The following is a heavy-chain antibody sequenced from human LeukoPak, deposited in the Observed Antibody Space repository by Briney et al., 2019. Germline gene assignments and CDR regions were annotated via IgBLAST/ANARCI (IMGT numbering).Heavy chain of an antibody. CDR1: GGSIRSSSYY. Sequence: SETLSLTCSVSGGSIRSSSYYWGWIRQSPGKGLEWIGNIYYSGSTYYNLSLKSRVTMSIDMSRNQFSLKLSSVTAADTAVYYCARANQGSSYYYGMDVWGQGTTVTVSS. J-gene: IGHJ6*02. V-gene: IGHV4-39*07. CDR2: IYYSGST. D-gene: IGHD1-14*01. CDR3: ARANQGSSYYYGMDV.